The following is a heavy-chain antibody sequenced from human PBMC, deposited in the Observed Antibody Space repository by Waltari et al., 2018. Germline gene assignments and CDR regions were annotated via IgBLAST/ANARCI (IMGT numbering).Heavy chain of an antibody. CDR1: GFTFSSYG. CDR2: STNMGAT. V-gene: IGHV3-48*04. CDR3: ARGYCGGDCSSSARYVDI. Sequence: EEQLVESGGGLIQPGGSLRLSCAASGFTFSSYGMSWVRQAPGEGLEWVSYSTNMGATHYADSLRGRFIVSRDNAKSSLYLQMNSLRAEDTALYYCARGYCGGDCSSSARYVDIWGRGTLVSVSS. J-gene: IGHJ2*01. D-gene: IGHD2-21*02.